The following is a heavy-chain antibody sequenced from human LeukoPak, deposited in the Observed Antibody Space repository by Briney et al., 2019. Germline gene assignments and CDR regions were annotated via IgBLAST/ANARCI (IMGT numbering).Heavy chain of an antibody. V-gene: IGHV3-7*01. D-gene: IGHD6-6*01. CDR1: GFTFSSYA. J-gene: IGHJ6*03. CDR2: IKQDGSEK. Sequence: PGRSLRLSCAASGFTFSSYAMHWVRQAPGKGLEWVANIKQDGSEKSYVDSVKGRFTISRDNAKNSLYLQMNSLRAEDTAVYYCARADSSIAARLSRSSIFNYYYYMVVWGKGTTVTVSS. CDR3: ARADSSIAARLSRSSIFNYYYYMVV.